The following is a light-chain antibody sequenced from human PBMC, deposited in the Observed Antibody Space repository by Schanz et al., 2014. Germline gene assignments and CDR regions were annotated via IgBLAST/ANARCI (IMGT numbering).Light chain of an antibody. CDR1: QSISSW. CDR2: QAS. CDR3: QQYNGYSRT. V-gene: IGKV1-5*03. J-gene: IGKJ2*02. Sequence: DIQMTQSPSTLSASVGDRVTITCRARQSISSWLAWYQQKPGKAPKLLIHQASSLESGVPSRFSGSGSGTEFTLTISSLQPDDFATYYCQQYNGYSRTFGQGSKVEIK.